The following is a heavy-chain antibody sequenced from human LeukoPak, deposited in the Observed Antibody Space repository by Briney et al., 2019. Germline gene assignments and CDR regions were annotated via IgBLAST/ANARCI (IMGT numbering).Heavy chain of an antibody. CDR3: ARDDFGDSGAFDI. V-gene: IGHV4-61*02. CDR2: IYTSGST. CDR1: GGSISSGSCY. J-gene: IGHJ3*02. D-gene: IGHD3-3*01. Sequence: SETLSLTCSVSGGSISSGSCYWSWIRQPAGKGLEWIGRIYTSGSTNYNPSLKSRVTISVDTSKNQFSLKLSSVTAADTAVYYCARDDFGDSGAFDIWGQGTMVTVSS.